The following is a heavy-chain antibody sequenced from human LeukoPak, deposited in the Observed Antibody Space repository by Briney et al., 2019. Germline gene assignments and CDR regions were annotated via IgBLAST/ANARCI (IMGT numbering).Heavy chain of an antibody. CDR1: GFTFDDYF. V-gene: IGHV3-11*01. CDR3: ARSRARIAAAVYYFDY. CDR2: ITNSGYTM. Sequence: GGSLRLSCAAAGFTFDDYFMGWVRQAPGQGLEWVSYITNSGYTMYYADSVRGRFTISKDNTKNSLYLHMSGLRAEDTAVYYCARSRARIAAAVYYFDYWGQGALVTVSS. D-gene: IGHD6-13*01. J-gene: IGHJ4*02.